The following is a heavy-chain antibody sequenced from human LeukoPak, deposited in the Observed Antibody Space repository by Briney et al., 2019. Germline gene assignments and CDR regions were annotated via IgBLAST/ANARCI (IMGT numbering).Heavy chain of an antibody. J-gene: IGHJ4*02. Sequence: PGGSLRLSCAGSGFTFSNAWMSWVRQAPGKGLEWVGRIKSEPDGGTTDYAAPVKGKFTISRDDSKNTLYLQMNSLRAEDTALYYCTTDDRGYSYAPRYWGQRTLVTVSS. CDR2: IKSEPDGGTT. CDR1: GFTFSNAW. D-gene: IGHD5-18*01. CDR3: TTDDRGYSYAPRY. V-gene: IGHV3-15*01.